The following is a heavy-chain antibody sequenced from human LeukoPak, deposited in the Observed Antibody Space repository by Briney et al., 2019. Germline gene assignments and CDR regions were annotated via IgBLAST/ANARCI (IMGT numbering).Heavy chain of an antibody. J-gene: IGHJ4*02. V-gene: IGHV3-15*01. D-gene: IGHD3-22*01. CDR3: TPHSGYSRY. Sequence: GGSLRLSCAASGYTFSNAWMSWVRQAPGKGLEWVGRIKSKTDGRTTDYAAPVKGRFTISRDDSKNTLYLQMNSLKTEDTAVYYCTPHSGYSRYWGQGTLVTVSS. CDR2: IKSKTDGRTT. CDR1: GYTFSNAW.